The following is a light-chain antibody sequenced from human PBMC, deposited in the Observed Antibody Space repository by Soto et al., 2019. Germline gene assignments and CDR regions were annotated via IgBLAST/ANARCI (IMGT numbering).Light chain of an antibody. V-gene: IGKV1-5*03. CDR1: QSISTW. Sequence: DIQRTPSPSTLPASVGDSVTITCRANQSISTWLAWYQQKPGKAPNLLIYKASRLETGVPSRFSGSGSGTEFTLTINLLQPDDLATYYCQQYNSYSQLTFGGGTKVEIK. J-gene: IGKJ4*01. CDR3: QQYNSYSQLT. CDR2: KAS.